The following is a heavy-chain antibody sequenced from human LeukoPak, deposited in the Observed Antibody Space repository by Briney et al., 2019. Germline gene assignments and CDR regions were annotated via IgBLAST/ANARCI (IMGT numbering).Heavy chain of an antibody. V-gene: IGHV4-39*01. Sequence: XLSLXXXXSGGSXXXSSYYWGWIRQPPGKGLEWIGSIYYSGSTYYNPSLKSRVTISVDTSKNQFSLKLSSVTAADTAVYYCARQYYYDSSGYYPFDIWGQGTMVTVSS. J-gene: IGHJ3*02. CDR2: IYYSGST. D-gene: IGHD3-22*01. CDR1: GGSXXXSSYY. CDR3: ARQYYYDSSGYYPFDI.